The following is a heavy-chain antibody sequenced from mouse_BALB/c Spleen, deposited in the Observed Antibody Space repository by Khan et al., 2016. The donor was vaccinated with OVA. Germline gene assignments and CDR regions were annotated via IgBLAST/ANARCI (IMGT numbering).Heavy chain of an antibody. V-gene: IGHV3-2*02. D-gene: IGHD1-1*01. Sequence: VQLKESGPGLVKPSQSLSLTCTVTGSSITSDYAWNWIRQFPGNRLEWMAYISYSGRTSYNPSLKSRISITRDTAKNQFFLQLNSVTTEDTATYCCARSVTITTVVATDFDYWGQGTTLTVSS. CDR2: ISYSGRT. J-gene: IGHJ2*01. CDR1: GSSITSDYA. CDR3: ARSVTITTVVATDFDY.